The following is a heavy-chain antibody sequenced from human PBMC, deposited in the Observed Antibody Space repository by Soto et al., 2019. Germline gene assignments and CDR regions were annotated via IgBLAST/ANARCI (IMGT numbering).Heavy chain of an antibody. CDR3: AREDADRGSFDF. J-gene: IGHJ4*02. V-gene: IGHV1-2*02. Sequence: ASVKVSCKASGYTFTDSFIHWVRQAPGQGLEWMGWINPNNGRTTLAPKFQGRVTLIRDTSINAAYMDLSRLRSDDTAVYYCAREDADRGSFDFWGQGTLVTVSS. CDR2: INPNNGRT. CDR1: GYTFTDSF.